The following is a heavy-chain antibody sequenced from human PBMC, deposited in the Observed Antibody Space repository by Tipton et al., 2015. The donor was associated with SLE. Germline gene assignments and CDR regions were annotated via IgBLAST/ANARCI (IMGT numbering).Heavy chain of an antibody. CDR2: IYYSGST. CDR3: ARGSKLRFLEWSLDY. J-gene: IGHJ4*02. V-gene: IGHV4-59*11. Sequence: TLSLTCTVSGGSISSHYWSWIRQPPGKGLGWIGYIYYSGSTYYNPSLKSRVTISVDTSKNQFSLKLSSVTAADTAVYYCARGSKLRFLEWSLDYWGQGTLVTVSS. CDR1: GGSISSHY. D-gene: IGHD3-3*01.